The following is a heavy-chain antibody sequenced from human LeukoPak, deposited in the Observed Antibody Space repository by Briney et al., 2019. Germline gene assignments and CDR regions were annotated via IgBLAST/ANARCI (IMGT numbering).Heavy chain of an antibody. D-gene: IGHD5-24*01. CDR1: GGSFSGYY. Sequence: PSETLSLTCAVYGGSFSGYYWSWIRQPPGKGLEWIGKINHSGSTNYNPSLKSRVTISVDTSKNQFSLKVSAVTAADTAVYYCARGEGARDGYNYEGPFYFDYWGQGTLVTVSS. V-gene: IGHV4-34*01. CDR2: INHSGST. CDR3: ARGEGARDGYNYEGPFYFDY. J-gene: IGHJ4*02.